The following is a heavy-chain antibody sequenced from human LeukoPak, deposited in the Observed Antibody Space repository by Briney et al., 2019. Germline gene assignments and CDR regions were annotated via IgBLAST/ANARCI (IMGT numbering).Heavy chain of an antibody. Sequence: ASVKVSCKXSGYTFTSYDINWVRQSTGQGLEWMGWMNPNSGNTGYAQKFQGRVTMTRNTSISTAYMELSSLRSEDAAVYYCARGPMAYYDLPPPDYWGQGTLVTVSS. CDR1: GYTFTSYD. CDR3: ARGPMAYYDLPPPDY. J-gene: IGHJ4*02. V-gene: IGHV1-8*01. CDR2: MNPNSGNT. D-gene: IGHD3-3*01.